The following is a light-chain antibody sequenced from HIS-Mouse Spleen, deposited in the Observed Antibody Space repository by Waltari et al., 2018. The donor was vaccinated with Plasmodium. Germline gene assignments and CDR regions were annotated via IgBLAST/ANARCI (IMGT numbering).Light chain of an antibody. CDR1: ALPKKY. V-gene: IGLV3-10*01. CDR2: EDS. J-gene: IGLJ3*02. Sequence: SSELTQPPSVSVSQGQTARITCSGDALPKKYAYWYPQKSGQAPGLVIYEDSKRPSGIPERFSGSSSGTMATLTISGAQVEDEADYYCYSTDSSGNHRVFGGGTKLTVL. CDR3: YSTDSSGNHRV.